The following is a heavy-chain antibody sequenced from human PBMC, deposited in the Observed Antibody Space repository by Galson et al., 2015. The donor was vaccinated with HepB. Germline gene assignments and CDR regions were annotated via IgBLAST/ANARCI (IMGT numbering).Heavy chain of an antibody. CDR2: IDSDGSNT. D-gene: IGHD1-26*01. V-gene: IGHV3-74*01. CDR1: GFTFSYYW. Sequence: SLRLSCAASGFTFSYYWMYWVRQAPGKGLAWVSHIDSDGSNTDYADSVKGRFTISRDNAKNTLYLQMNNLRAEDTAVYYCAKVGAMGTFDIWGQGTMVTVSS. CDR3: AKVGAMGTFDI. J-gene: IGHJ3*02.